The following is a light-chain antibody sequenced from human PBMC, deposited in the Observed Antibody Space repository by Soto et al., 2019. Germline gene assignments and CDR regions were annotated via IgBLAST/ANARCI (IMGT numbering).Light chain of an antibody. CDR1: QSVTSTH. V-gene: IGKV3-20*01. CDR3: QQFDGSLWM. CDR2: DAS. Sequence: EIVLTQSPGTLSLSPGERATLSCRASQSVTSTHLAWYQQKPGQAPRLLIYDASTRATGIPDRFSGSGSGTDFTLTISRLEPEDFAVYCCQQFDGSLWMFGPGTKVDIK. J-gene: IGKJ1*01.